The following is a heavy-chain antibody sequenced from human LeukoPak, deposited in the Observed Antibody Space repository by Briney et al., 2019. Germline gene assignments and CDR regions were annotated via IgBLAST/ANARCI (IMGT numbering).Heavy chain of an antibody. CDR2: IYTSGST. J-gene: IGHJ6*03. D-gene: IGHD3-3*01. Sequence: SETLSLTCTVSGGSISSYYWSWIRQPAGKGLEWIGRIYTSGSTNYNPSLKSRVSISVDTSKNQFSLKLSSVTAADTAVYYCARKGSVFWSGYYTGKVHYYYMDVWGKGTTVTVSS. CDR1: GGSISSYY. CDR3: ARKGSVFWSGYYTGKVHYYYMDV. V-gene: IGHV4-4*07.